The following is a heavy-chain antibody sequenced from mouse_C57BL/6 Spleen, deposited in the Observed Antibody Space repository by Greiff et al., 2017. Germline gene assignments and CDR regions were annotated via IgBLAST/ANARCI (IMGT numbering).Heavy chain of an antibody. CDR2: ISNGGGST. CDR1: GFTFSDYY. Sequence: EVMLVESGGGLVQPGGSLKLSCAASGFTFSDYYMYWVRQTPEKRLEWVAYISNGGGSTYYPDTVKGRFTISRDNAKNTLYLQMSRLKSEDTAMYYCARHDYDEGGYAMDYWGQGTSVTVSS. J-gene: IGHJ4*01. D-gene: IGHD2-4*01. CDR3: ARHDYDEGGYAMDY. V-gene: IGHV5-12*01.